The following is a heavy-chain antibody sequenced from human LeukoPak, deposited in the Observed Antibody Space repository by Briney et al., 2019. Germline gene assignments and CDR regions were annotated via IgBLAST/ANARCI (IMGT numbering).Heavy chain of an antibody. CDR3: ARGRGSYPPDRAYYFDY. Sequence: PSETLSLTCAVSGGSISSGGYSWSWIRQPPGKGLEWIGYIYHSGSTYYNPSLKSRVTISVDTSKNQFSLKLSSVTAADTAVYYCARGRGSYPPDRAYYFDYWGQGTLVTVSS. D-gene: IGHD1-26*01. CDR1: GGSISSGGYS. V-gene: IGHV4-30-2*01. CDR2: IYHSGST. J-gene: IGHJ4*02.